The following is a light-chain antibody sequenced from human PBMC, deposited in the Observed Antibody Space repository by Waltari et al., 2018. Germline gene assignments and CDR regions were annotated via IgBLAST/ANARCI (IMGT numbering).Light chain of an antibody. J-gene: IGKJ1*01. CDR1: QSVGRY. Sequence: EIASTPSPGTLSFSPGDRVPLSCRASQSVGRYLAWYQQKPDQAPRLLIYGASSRATGTPDRFSGSGSGTDFSLTISRLEPEDCAVSYCQNHERVPATFGQGAKVEIK. CDR2: GAS. V-gene: IGKV3-20*01. CDR3: QNHERVPAT.